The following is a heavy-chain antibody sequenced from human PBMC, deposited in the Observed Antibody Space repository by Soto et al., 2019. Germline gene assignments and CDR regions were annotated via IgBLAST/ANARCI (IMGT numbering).Heavy chain of an antibody. V-gene: IGHV3-7*01. CDR2: IIEDGSQK. CDR1: GFTFNTYW. Sequence: GGSLRLSYSGFTFNTYWMSWVRQAPGKGLEWVANIIEDGSQKNYVDSVRGRFTISRDNAKSSLYLQMNRLRAEDTAVYYCARGSTSFDSWGQGTLVTVSS. CDR3: ARGSTSFDS. D-gene: IGHD2-2*01. J-gene: IGHJ4*02.